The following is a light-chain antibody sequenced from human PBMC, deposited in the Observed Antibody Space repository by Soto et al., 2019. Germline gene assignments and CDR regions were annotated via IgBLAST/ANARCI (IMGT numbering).Light chain of an antibody. Sequence: EIVMTQSPATLSVSPGERATLSCRASQSVSSDLAWYHQKPCQAPRLLIYGASTRATGIPARFSGSGSGTEFTLTINSLQSEDFAVYYCQQYNNWPRTFGQGTKVDIK. J-gene: IGKJ1*01. CDR1: QSVSSD. CDR3: QQYNNWPRT. V-gene: IGKV3-15*01. CDR2: GAS.